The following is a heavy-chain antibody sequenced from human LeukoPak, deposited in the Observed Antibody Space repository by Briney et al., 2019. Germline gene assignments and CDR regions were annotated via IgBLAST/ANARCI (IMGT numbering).Heavy chain of an antibody. CDR3: ARDGVTMKILEY. CDR1: GFTVSSNS. Sequence: GGSLRLSCTVSGFTVSSNSMSWVRQAPGKGLEWVSFIYSDNTHYSDSVKGRFTISRDNSKNTLYLQMNSLRAEDTAVYYCARDGVTMKILEYWGQGTLVTVSS. CDR2: IYSDNT. V-gene: IGHV3-53*01. D-gene: IGHD3-22*01. J-gene: IGHJ4*02.